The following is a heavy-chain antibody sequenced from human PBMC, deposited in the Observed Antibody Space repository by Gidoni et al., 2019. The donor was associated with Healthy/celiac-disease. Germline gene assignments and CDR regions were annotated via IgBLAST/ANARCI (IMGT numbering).Heavy chain of an antibody. D-gene: IGHD3-22*01. CDR1: GGSISSGAYY. CDR2: IYYSGST. V-gene: IGHV4-30-4*01. J-gene: IGHJ4*02. Sequence: QVQLQESGPGLVKPSQTLSLPCPVSGGSISSGAYYWSWIRQPPGKGLEWIGYIYYSGSTYYNPSLKSRVTISVDTSKNQFSLKLSSVTAADTAVYYCAREGLITMDSSGLFDYWGQGTLVTVSS. CDR3: AREGLITMDSSGLFDY.